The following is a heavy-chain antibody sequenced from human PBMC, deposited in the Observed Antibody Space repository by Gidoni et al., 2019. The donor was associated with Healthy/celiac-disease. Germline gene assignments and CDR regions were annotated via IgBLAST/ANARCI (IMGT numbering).Heavy chain of an antibody. D-gene: IGHD3-3*01. J-gene: IGHJ6*02. CDR3: ARVGITIYGMDV. CDR1: GFTFSSYS. V-gene: IGHV3-21*01. CDR2: ISSSSSYI. Sequence: EVQLVESGGGLVKPGGSLRLSCAASGFTFSSYSMNWVRQAPGKGLEWVSSISSSSSYIYYADSVKGRFTISRDNAKNSLYLQMNSLRAEDTAVYYCARVGITIYGMDVWGQGTTVTVSS.